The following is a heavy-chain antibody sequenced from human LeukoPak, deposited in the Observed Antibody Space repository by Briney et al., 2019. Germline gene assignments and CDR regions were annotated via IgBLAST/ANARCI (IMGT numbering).Heavy chain of an antibody. D-gene: IGHD1-26*01. CDR1: GFTFSNYG. CDR3: AKDKLPRSYYGMDV. V-gene: IGHV3-30*18. J-gene: IGHJ6*02. Sequence: GRSLILSCAASGFTFSNYGIHWVRQAPGKGLEWVAVISYDGSDKYYADSVKGRFTISRDHSKNTLYLQMNSLRSDDTAVYYCAKDKLPRSYYGMDVWGQGTTVTVSS. CDR2: ISYDGSDK.